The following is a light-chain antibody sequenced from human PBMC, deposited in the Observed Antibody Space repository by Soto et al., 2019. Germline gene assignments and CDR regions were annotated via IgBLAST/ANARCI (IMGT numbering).Light chain of an antibody. V-gene: IGKV3-15*01. CDR1: QSVTTH. CDR2: GAS. Sequence: EIVMTQTPVTLSVSPGERATLSCRASQSVTTHLAWYQQKPGQAPRLLIYGASTRATGIPARSSASGSGTEFTLTISSLQSEDFAVYYCQQYYKWPRAFGQGTKLEIK. J-gene: IGKJ2*01. CDR3: QQYYKWPRA.